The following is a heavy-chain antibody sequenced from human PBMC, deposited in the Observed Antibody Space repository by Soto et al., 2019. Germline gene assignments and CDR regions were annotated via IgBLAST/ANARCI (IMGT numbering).Heavy chain of an antibody. Sequence: QVQLVQSGAEVKKPGSSVKVSCKASGGTFSSYAINWVRQAPGQGLEWMGGIIPIFGTANYAQKFQGSVTITADESTITAYRELTSLRSEDTAVYYCARARGAYSNSWTFAYWFQGTLVTVSS. CDR3: ARARGAYSNSWTFAY. CDR2: IIPIFGTA. V-gene: IGHV1-69*01. J-gene: IGHJ4*02. D-gene: IGHD6-13*01. CDR1: GGTFSSYA.